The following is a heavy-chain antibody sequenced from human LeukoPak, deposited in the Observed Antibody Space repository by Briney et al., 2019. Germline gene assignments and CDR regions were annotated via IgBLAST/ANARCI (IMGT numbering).Heavy chain of an antibody. V-gene: IGHV4-4*07. D-gene: IGHD1-26*01. CDR3: ARENSGSYREFDY. CDR1: GGSISSYY. Sequence: PSETLSLTCTVSGGSISSYYWSWIRQPAGKGREWIGRIYTSGSTYYNASLKSRVSMSVDTSKNQFSLKLSSVTAADTAVFYCARENSGSYREFDYWGQGTLVTVSS. J-gene: IGHJ4*02. CDR2: IYTSGST.